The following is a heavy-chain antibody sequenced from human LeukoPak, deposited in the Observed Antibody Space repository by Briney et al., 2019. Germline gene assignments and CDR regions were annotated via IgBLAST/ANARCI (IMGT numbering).Heavy chain of an antibody. D-gene: IGHD5-18*01. CDR2: ISVYNGNT. CDR1: GYTFTSYG. V-gene: IGHV1-18*01. CDR3: ARALDTPPNDY. Sequence: ASVKVSCKASGYTFTSYGISWVRQAPGQGLEWMGWISVYNGNTLYAQSLQGRVTMTTHTSTDTAYMELRSLRSDDTAVYYCARALDTPPNDYWGQGTLVTVSS. J-gene: IGHJ4*02.